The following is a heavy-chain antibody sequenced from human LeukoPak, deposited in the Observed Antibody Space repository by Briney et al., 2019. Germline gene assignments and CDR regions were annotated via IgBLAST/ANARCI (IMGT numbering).Heavy chain of an antibody. D-gene: IGHD2-21*02. CDR1: GFTFSSYA. J-gene: IGHJ3*02. CDR2: ISGSGGST. V-gene: IGHV3-23*01. Sequence: GGSLRLSCAASGFTFSSYAMTWVRQAPGKGLEWVSAISGSGGSTYYADSVKGRFTISRDNSKNTLYLQMNSLRAEDTAVYYCAKLPYCGGDCYSEDAFDIWGQGTMVTVSS. CDR3: AKLPYCGGDCYSEDAFDI.